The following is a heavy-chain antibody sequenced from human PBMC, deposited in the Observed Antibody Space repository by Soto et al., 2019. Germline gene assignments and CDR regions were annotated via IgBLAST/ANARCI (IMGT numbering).Heavy chain of an antibody. CDR3: ARSPQPRYFFDY. D-gene: IGHD3-3*01. Sequence: QVQLVQSGAEVKKPGSSVKVSCKASGGTFSSYAISWVRQAPGQGLEWMGGIIPIFGTANYAQKFQGRVTMSADESTSTAYMELSRLRSEDTAVYYCARSPQPRYFFDYWGQGTLVTVSS. CDR1: GGTFSSYA. J-gene: IGHJ4*02. V-gene: IGHV1-69*12. CDR2: IIPIFGTA.